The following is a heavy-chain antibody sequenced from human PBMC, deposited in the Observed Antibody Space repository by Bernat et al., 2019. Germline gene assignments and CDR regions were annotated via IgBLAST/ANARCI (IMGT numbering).Heavy chain of an antibody. J-gene: IGHJ4*02. V-gene: IGHV3-33*01. CDR1: GFIFGGSG. Sequence: QVHLVESGGGVVQPGRSLRLSCAASGFIFGGSGMHWVRQAPGKGLEWVAVIWYDGSNKYYVDSVKGRFTISRDNSKNTLHLQMNSLRAEDTALYYCARDNSGYFDYWGQGTLVTVST. CDR2: IWYDGSNK. D-gene: IGHD3-22*01. CDR3: ARDNSGYFDY.